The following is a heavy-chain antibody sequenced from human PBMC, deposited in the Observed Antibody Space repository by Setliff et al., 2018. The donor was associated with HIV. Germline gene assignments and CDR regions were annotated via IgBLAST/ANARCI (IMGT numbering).Heavy chain of an antibody. D-gene: IGHD5-12*01. CDR1: TDSFSNSH. J-gene: IGHJ4*02. Sequence: PSETLSLTCSVSTDSFSNSHWSWMRQPAGKGLEWIGRILGSGTTHYNPSLKSRVTMSVDTSKNQFSLRLSPVTAADTAVYYCVGGLRSRSQGHFDYWGQGTLVTVSS. CDR3: VGGLRSRSQGHFDY. V-gene: IGHV4-4*07. CDR2: ILGSGTT.